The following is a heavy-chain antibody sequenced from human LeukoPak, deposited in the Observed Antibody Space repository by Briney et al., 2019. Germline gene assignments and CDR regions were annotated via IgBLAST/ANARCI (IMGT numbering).Heavy chain of an antibody. D-gene: IGHD3-22*01. V-gene: IGHV3-74*01. J-gene: IGHJ4*02. CDR1: GFTFSSYW. CDR2: INSDGSST. CDR3: ARDHYVRTHYYDSSGYLNY. Sequence: PGGSLRLSCADSGFTFSSYWMHWVRQAPGKGLVWVSRINSDGSSTSYADSVKGRFTISRDNAKNTLYLQMNSLRAEDTAVYYCARDHYVRTHYYDSSGYLNYWGQGTLVTVSS.